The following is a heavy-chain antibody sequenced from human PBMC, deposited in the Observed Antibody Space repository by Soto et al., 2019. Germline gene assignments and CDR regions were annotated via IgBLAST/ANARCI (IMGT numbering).Heavy chain of an antibody. J-gene: IGHJ5*02. CDR1: GYTFTRNW. CDR3: ARHSDIVTTLDRFDP. CDR2: IDPSDSYA. V-gene: IGHV5-10-1*01. Sequence: EVQLVQSGAEVKKPGESLRISCKGSGYTFTRNWISWVRQMPGKGLEWMGRIDPSDSYASYSPSFQGHVTMSVDTSISTAYVQWSSLKASDTAMYYRARHSDIVTTLDRFDPWRQGTLVTVSS. D-gene: IGHD3-9*01.